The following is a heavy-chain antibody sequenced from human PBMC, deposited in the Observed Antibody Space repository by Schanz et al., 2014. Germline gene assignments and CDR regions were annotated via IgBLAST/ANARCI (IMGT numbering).Heavy chain of an antibody. CDR1: GKRYF. CDR3: ARNYEWFES. J-gene: IGHJ5*01. V-gene: IGHV1-46*02. D-gene: IGHD3-16*01. Sequence: QLQLVQSGAEVKKPGASVKISCGTFGKRYFIHWVRQAPGQGLEWMGMIDPRGASTTYAQKFQGRLSLTGDMSTSTLYSELRSLTSEDTAVYYCARNYEWFESWGQGTLVTVSS. CDR2: IDPRGAST.